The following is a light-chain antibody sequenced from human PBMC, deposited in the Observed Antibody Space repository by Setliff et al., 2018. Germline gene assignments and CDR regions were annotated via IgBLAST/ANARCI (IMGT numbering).Light chain of an antibody. CDR2: EVS. CDR3: SSYTSSSTLYV. J-gene: IGLJ1*01. CDR1: GSDVGDYKY. V-gene: IGLV2-14*01. Sequence: QSALTQPASVSGSPGQSITISCTGSGSDVGDYKYVSWYQQHPGKAPKLIIYEVSNRPSGVSNRFSGSKSGNTASLSISGLQAEDEADYYCSSYTSSSTLYVFGTGTRSPS.